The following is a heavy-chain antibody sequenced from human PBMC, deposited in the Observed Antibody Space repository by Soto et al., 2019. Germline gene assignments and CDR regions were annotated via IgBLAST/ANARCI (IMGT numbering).Heavy chain of an antibody. CDR2: IRSKAYGGTT. J-gene: IGHJ6*03. CDR3: TRDLYSSSSIAIKYYYYYYMDV. V-gene: IGHV3-49*03. CDR1: GFTFGDYA. D-gene: IGHD6-6*01. Sequence: PGGSLRLSCTASGFTFGDYAMSWFRQAPGKGLEWVGFIRSKAYGGTTEYAASVKGRFTISRDDSKSIAYLQMNSLKTEDTAVYYCTRDLYSSSSIAIKYYYYYYMDVWGEGTTVTVSS.